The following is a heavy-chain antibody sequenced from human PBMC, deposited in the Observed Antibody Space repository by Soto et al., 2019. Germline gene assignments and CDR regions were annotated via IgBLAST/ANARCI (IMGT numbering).Heavy chain of an antibody. J-gene: IGHJ4*02. CDR2: ISSSRHI. Sequence: EVQLMESGGGLVKPGGSLRLSCAGSGFTFRSYSITWVRQAPGKGLEWVSFISSSRHIYYAESVRGRFTISRDNAKNSLFLQMNSLKVEDTAVYYCARVRGSYYYFDYWGRGTLVTVSS. V-gene: IGHV3-21*01. CDR3: ARVRGSYYYFDY. CDR1: GFTFRSYS. D-gene: IGHD1-26*01.